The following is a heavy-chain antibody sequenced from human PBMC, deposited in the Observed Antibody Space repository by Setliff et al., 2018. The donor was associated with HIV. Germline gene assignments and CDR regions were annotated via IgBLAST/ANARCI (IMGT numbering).Heavy chain of an antibody. CDR2: IYSSGST. D-gene: IGHD6-19*01. CDR3: ARSPRIGVAGEFEY. CDR1: GGSISSYY. J-gene: IGHJ4*02. Sequence: SETLSLTCTVSGGSISSYYWSWIRQPPGKGLEWLGHIYSSGSTTYNPSLNSRVTISVDTSKNQFSLKVNSVTAADTAVYYCARSPRIGVAGEFEYWGQGTLVTVSS. V-gene: IGHV4-4*09.